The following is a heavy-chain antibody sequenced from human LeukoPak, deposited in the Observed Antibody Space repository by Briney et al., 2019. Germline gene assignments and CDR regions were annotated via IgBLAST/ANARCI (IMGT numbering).Heavy chain of an antibody. Sequence: PSETLSLTCTVSGGSISSYYWSWIRQPPGKGLEWIGYIYYSGSTNYNPSPKSRVTISVDTSKNQFSLKLTSVTAADTAVYYCAREGDTSWFDPWGQGTLVTVSS. CDR1: GGSISSYY. V-gene: IGHV4-59*01. CDR3: AREGDTSWFDP. D-gene: IGHD2-2*01. J-gene: IGHJ5*02. CDR2: IYYSGST.